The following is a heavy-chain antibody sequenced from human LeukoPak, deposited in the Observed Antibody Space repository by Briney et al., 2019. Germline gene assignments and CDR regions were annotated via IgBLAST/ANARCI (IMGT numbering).Heavy chain of an antibody. Sequence: GGSLRLSCTASGFTFGDYAMSWFRQAPGKGLEWVGFIRSKAYGGTTEYAASVKGRFTISRDDSKSIAYLQMNSLKTEDTAMYYCTREVPAAMTWFDPWGQGTLVTVSS. CDR2: IRSKAYGGTT. V-gene: IGHV3-49*03. D-gene: IGHD2-2*01. J-gene: IGHJ5*02. CDR3: TREVPAAMTWFDP. CDR1: GFTFGDYA.